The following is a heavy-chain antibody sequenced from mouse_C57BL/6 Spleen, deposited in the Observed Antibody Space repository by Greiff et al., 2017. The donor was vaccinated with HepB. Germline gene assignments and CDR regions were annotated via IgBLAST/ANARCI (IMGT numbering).Heavy chain of an antibody. CDR3: ARLCITVVATPYAMDY. CDR1: GFTFSDYG. Sequence: EVKLLESGGGLVQPGGSLKLSCAASGFTFSDYGMAWVRQAPRKGPEWVAFISNLAYSIYYADTVTGRFTISRENATNTLYLEMSSLRSEDTAMYYCARLCITVVATPYAMDYWGQGTSVTVSS. CDR2: ISNLAYSI. J-gene: IGHJ4*01. V-gene: IGHV5-15*01. D-gene: IGHD1-1*01.